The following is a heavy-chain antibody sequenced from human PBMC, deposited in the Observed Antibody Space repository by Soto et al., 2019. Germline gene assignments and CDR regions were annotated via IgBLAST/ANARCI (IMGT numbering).Heavy chain of an antibody. CDR2: IYYSGST. D-gene: IGHD5-12*01. J-gene: IGHJ4*02. CDR3: ARHSGDGYKHHYFDY. V-gene: IGHV4-39*01. Sequence: SETLSLTCTVSGGSISSSSYYWGWIRQPPGKGLEWIGSIYYSGSTYYNPSLKSRVTISVDTSKNQFSLKLSSVTAADTAVYYCARHSGDGYKHHYFDYWGRGTLVTVSS. CDR1: GGSISSSSYY.